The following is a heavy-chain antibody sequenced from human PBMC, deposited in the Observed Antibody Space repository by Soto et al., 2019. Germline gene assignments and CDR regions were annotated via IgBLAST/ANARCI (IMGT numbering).Heavy chain of an antibody. CDR2: IIPIFRTT. D-gene: IGHD6-6*01. CDR3: ASSSTSSGADYYGVDV. Sequence: QVQLVQSGAEVKRPGSSVKVSCKASGGTFSRKALSWLRQAPGQGFEWMGGIIPIFRTTNYAQTFQGRVTITADESATTAYMELSGLTSEDTAVYYCASSSTSSGADYYGVDVWGKGTTVTVSS. CDR1: GGTFSRKA. V-gene: IGHV1-69*01. J-gene: IGHJ6*04.